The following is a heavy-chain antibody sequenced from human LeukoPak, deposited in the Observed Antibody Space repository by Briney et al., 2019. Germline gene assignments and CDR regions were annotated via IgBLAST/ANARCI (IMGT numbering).Heavy chain of an antibody. Sequence: PSETLSLTCTVSGGSISSSSYYWGWIRQPPGKGLEWIGSIYYSGSTYYNPSLKSRVTISVDTSKNQFSLKLSSVTAADTAVYYCARVWDYVWGSYWPNDDAFDIWGQGTMVTVSS. CDR3: ARVWDYVWGSYWPNDDAFDI. D-gene: IGHD3-16*01. CDR2: IYYSGST. V-gene: IGHV4-39*01. CDR1: GGSISSSSYY. J-gene: IGHJ3*02.